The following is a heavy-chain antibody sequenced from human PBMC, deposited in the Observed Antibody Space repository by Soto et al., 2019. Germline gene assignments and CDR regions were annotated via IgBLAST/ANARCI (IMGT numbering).Heavy chain of an antibody. CDR2: IYHSGST. V-gene: IGHV4-30-2*01. CDR3: ARNLLTAPYYFDY. CDR1: GGSISSGGYS. J-gene: IGHJ4*02. Sequence: QLQLQESGSGLVKPSQTLSLTCAVSGGSISSGGYSWSWIRQPPGKGLEWIGYIYHSGSTYYNPSLKSRVTISVDRSKNQFSLKLSSVTAADTAVYYCARNLLTAPYYFDYWGQGTLVTVSS. D-gene: IGHD2-21*02.